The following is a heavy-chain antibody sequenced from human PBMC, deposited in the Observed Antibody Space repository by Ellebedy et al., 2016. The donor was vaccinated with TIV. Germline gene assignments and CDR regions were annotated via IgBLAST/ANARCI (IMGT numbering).Heavy chain of an antibody. Sequence: ASVKVSCKASGGTFSSYAISWVRQAPGQGLEWMGRIIPILGIPNYAQRLKGRVTVTRDTSTSTVYMELSSLRSEDTAVYYCASGDDNSGCLDYWGQGTLDSVSS. CDR1: GGTFSSYA. CDR2: IIPILGIP. J-gene: IGHJ4*02. V-gene: IGHV1-69*04. CDR3: ASGDDNSGCLDY. D-gene: IGHD3-22*01.